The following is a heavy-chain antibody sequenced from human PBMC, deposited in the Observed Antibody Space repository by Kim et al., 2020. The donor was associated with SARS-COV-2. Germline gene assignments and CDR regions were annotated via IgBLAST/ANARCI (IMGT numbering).Heavy chain of an antibody. CDR3: ARADYYGSGSYYYYYGMDV. J-gene: IGHJ6*02. Sequence: SVKVSCKASGGTFSSYAISWVRQAPGQGLEWMGGIIPIFGTANYAQKFQGRVTITADESTSTAYMELSSLRSEDTAVYYCARADYYGSGSYYYYYGMDVWGQGTTVTVSS. D-gene: IGHD3-10*01. CDR2: IIPIFGTA. CDR1: GGTFSSYA. V-gene: IGHV1-69*13.